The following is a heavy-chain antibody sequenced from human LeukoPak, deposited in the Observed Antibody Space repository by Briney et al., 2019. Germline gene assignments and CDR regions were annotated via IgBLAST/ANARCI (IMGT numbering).Heavy chain of an antibody. CDR3: AKGPQQVVSFDAFDF. V-gene: IGHV3-30*04. D-gene: IGHD6-13*01. CDR1: GFTFSSYA. CDR2: ISYDGNKK. J-gene: IGHJ3*01. Sequence: PGRSLRLSCAASGFTFSSYAMHWVRQAPGKGLEWVAFISYDGNKKYYGDSVKGRFTISRDNSKNTLYLQMNSLRAEDTAVYYCAKGPQQVVSFDAFDFWGQGTMVTVSS.